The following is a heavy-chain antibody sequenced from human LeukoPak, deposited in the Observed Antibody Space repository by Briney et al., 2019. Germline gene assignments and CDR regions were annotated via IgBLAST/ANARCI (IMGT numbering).Heavy chain of an antibody. CDR3: AHSGNNYGYNY. V-gene: IGHV2-5*08. D-gene: IGHD5-18*01. J-gene: IGHJ4*02. Sequence: TLSLTCTVSGGSISSFYWSWIRQPPGKALEWLALIYWDDDKLHSPSLKSRLTITKDTSKNQVVLTMTNMDPVDTATYYCAHSGNNYGYNYWGQGTLVTVSS. CDR1: GGSISSFY. CDR2: IYWDDDK.